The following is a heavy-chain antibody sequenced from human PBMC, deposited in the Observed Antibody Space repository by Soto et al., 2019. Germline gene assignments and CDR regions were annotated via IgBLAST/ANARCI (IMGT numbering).Heavy chain of an antibody. CDR1: GYTFSDYY. D-gene: IGHD5-12*01. CDR3: AKMRGDGYNYFDY. V-gene: IGHV1-46*01. CDR2: INPSGGST. J-gene: IGHJ4*02. Sequence: QVQLVQSGAEVRKPGASVKVSCKSSGYTFSDYYIYWVRQAPGQGLEWMGKINPSGGSTTYAQKFLGGVTMTRDTSTSTVYMELSSLRSEDTAVYFCAKMRGDGYNYFDYWGQGTLVTVSS.